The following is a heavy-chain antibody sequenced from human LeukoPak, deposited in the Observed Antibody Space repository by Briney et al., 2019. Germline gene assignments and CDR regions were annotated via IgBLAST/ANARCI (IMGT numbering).Heavy chain of an antibody. CDR2: ISAYNGNT. CDR1: GYTFTSYG. Sequence: GASVKVSCKASGYTFTSYGISWVRQAPGQGLEWMGWISAYNGNTNYAQKLQGRVTITRNTSISTAYMELSSLRSEDTAVYYCARGPRSYYGSGSYNHYLDYWGQGTLVTVSS. CDR3: ARGPRSYYGSGSYNHYLDY. J-gene: IGHJ4*02. D-gene: IGHD3-10*01. V-gene: IGHV1-18*01.